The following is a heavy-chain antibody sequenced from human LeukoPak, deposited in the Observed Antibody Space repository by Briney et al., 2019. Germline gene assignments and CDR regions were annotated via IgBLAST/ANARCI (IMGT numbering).Heavy chain of an antibody. J-gene: IGHJ4*02. D-gene: IGHD6-19*01. CDR2: INTDGTVT. CDR1: GFTFSKYW. CDR3: ATKQWLAPPPDS. V-gene: IGHV3-74*01. Sequence: GSLRLSCAASGFTFSKYWMLWVRQAPWKGLESVSRINTDGTVTTYADSVKGRFTVSRDNADNTMFLQMNSVRDEDTAVYYCATKQWLAPPPDSWGQGTPVTVSS.